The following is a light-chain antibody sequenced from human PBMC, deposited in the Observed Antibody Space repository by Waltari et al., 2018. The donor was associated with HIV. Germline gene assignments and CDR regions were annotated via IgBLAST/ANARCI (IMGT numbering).Light chain of an antibody. CDR2: GNN. CDR3: AAWDDSLSAPV. Sequence: QSVLTQPPSASGTPGQRVTISCSGRSSNIGSNYVYWYQQLPGTTPKLLIDGNNQRPSGVPDRFSGSKSGTSTSLASSGLRAEDEADYYCAAWDDSLSAPVFGGGTKLTVL. J-gene: IGLJ3*02. V-gene: IGLV1-47*01. CDR1: SSNIGSNY.